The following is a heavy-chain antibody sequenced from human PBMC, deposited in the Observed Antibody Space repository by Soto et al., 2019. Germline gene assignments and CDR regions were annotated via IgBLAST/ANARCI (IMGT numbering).Heavy chain of an antibody. CDR3: ARGDRGGSGSPASYYYSGLDV. V-gene: IGHV3-23*01. Sequence: DVHVLESGGDLVQPGGSLRLSCAASGFTFNSYAMSWVRQAPGKGLEWVSSVSAGGDMTYYSDSVKGQFTISRDNSNNALFLQMNSLRIEDTALYYCARGDRGGSGSPASYYYSGLDVWGQGTTVTVS. J-gene: IGHJ6*02. D-gene: IGHD3-10*01. CDR2: VSAGGDMT. CDR1: GFTFNSYA.